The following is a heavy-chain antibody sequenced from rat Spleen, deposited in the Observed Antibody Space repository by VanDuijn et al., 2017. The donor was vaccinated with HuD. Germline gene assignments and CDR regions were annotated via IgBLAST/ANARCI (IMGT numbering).Heavy chain of an antibody. V-gene: IGHV5-20*01. Sequence: EVQLVESGGGLVQPGRSLKLSCAASGFTFSDYYMAWVRQAPTKGLEWVASISYDGGSTYYRDSVKGRFTISRANSENTVYLQMNSLRSEDTATYYCAVAGYGYWGQGASVTVSS. CDR2: ISYDGGST. CDR3: AVAGYGY. J-gene: IGHJ4*01. CDR1: GFTFSDYY. D-gene: IGHD4-3*01.